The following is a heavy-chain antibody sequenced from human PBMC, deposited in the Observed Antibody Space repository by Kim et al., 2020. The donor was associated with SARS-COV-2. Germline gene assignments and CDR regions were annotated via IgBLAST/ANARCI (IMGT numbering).Heavy chain of an antibody. CDR1: GFTFSSYS. J-gene: IGHJ4*02. CDR2: ISSSSSYI. D-gene: IGHD2-2*01. V-gene: IGHV3-21*01. CDR3: ARVSVVPAAMEYFDY. Sequence: GGSLRLSCAASGFTFSSYSMNWVRQAPGKGLEWVSSISSSSSYIYYADSVKGRFTISRDNAKNSLYLQMNSLRAEDTAVYYCARVSVVPAAMEYFDYWGQGTLVTVSS.